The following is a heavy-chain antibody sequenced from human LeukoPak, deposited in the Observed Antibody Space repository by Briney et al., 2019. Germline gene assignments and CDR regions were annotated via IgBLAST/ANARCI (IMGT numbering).Heavy chain of an antibody. D-gene: IGHD1/OR15-1a*01. CDR3: TRQTRGASDY. CDR2: TYYRSKWYN. Sequence: SQTLSLTFAISGDSVSSNSAAWNWIRPSPPRGREWLGRTYYRSKWYNGYAVSVKGRITINPHTSKTQFSLQLNSVTPQDTAVYYCTRQTRGASDYWGQGTLVTVSS. V-gene: IGHV6-1*01. J-gene: IGHJ4*02. CDR1: GDSVSSNSAA.